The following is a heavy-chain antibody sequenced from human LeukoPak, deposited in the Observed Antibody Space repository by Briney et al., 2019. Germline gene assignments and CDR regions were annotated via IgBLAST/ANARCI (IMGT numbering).Heavy chain of an antibody. CDR2: INHSGST. J-gene: IGHJ3*02. D-gene: IGHD2-2*02. CDR1: GGSFSGYY. CDR3: ARRRYCSSTSCYISRAFDI. Sequence: SETLSLTCAAYGGSFSGYYWSWIRQPPGKGLEWIGEINHSGSTNYNPSLKSRVTISVDTSKNQFSLKLSSVTAADTSVYYCARRRYCSSTSCYISRAFDIWGQGTMVTVSS. V-gene: IGHV4-34*01.